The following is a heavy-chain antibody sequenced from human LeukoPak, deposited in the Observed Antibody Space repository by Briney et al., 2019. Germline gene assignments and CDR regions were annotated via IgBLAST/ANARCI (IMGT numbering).Heavy chain of an antibody. V-gene: IGHV4-59*01. D-gene: IGHD3-10*01. Sequence: SETLSLTCTVSGGSISSYYWSWVRQPPGKGLEWIGYIYYSGSTNYNPSLKSRVTISVDTSKNQFSLKLSSVTAADTAVYYCARVSSSSFNYFDYWGQGTLVTVSS. CDR1: GGSISSYY. J-gene: IGHJ4*02. CDR3: ARVSSSSFNYFDY. CDR2: IYYSGST.